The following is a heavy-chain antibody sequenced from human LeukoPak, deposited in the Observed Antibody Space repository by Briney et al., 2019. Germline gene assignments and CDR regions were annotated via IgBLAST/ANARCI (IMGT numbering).Heavy chain of an antibody. CDR3: ARDPSYSYGFIYNY. J-gene: IGHJ4*02. Sequence: SETLSLTCTVSGASISSGSYYWSWIRQPAGKGLEYIGRIYTSGTINYNPSLKSRVTISIDTSKNQFSLNMTSVTAADTAVYYCARDPSYSYGFIYNYWGQGTLVTVSS. CDR1: GASISSGSYY. D-gene: IGHD5-18*01. V-gene: IGHV4-61*02. CDR2: IYTSGTI.